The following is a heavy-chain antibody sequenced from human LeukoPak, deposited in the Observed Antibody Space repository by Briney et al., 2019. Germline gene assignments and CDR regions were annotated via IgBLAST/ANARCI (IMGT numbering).Heavy chain of an antibody. CDR3: ARTMSAAGWFDP. Sequence: SQTLSLTCTVSGGSIRSGGYYWSWIRQHPGKGLEWIGYIYYSGNTYYNPSLKSRVTMSVDTSKNQFSLKLSSVTAADTAVYYCARTMSAAGWFDPWGQGTLVTVSS. CDR2: IYYSGNT. J-gene: IGHJ5*02. V-gene: IGHV4-31*03. CDR1: GGSIRSGGYY. D-gene: IGHD6-13*01.